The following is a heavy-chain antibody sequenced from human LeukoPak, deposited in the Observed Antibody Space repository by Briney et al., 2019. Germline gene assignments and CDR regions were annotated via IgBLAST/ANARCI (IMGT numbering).Heavy chain of an antibody. CDR1: GGSISSSNYY. V-gene: IGHV4-39*01. CDR3: ASASSDEQGLDVAYFDY. Sequence: SETLSLTCTVSGGSISSSNYYWGWLRQPPGKGLEWIGSMYYSGSTYYHPSLKSRVTISVATSKTQYSLKLSSCTAAATAFYFCASASSDEQGLDVAYFDYWGQRTLVTVSS. D-gene: IGHD6-25*01. J-gene: IGHJ4*02. CDR2: MYYSGST.